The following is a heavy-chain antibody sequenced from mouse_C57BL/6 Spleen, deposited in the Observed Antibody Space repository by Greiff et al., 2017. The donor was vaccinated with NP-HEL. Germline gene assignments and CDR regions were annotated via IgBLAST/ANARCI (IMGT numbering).Heavy chain of an antibody. CDR1: GYTFTDYN. Sequence: VQLQQSGPELVKPGASVKIPCKASGYTFTDYNMDWVKQSHGKSLEWIGDINPNNGGTIYNQKFKGKATLTVDKSSSTAYMALRSLTSEDTAVYYCARGRLLPDWYFDVWGTGTTVTVSS. V-gene: IGHV1-18*01. J-gene: IGHJ1*03. CDR2: INPNNGGT. D-gene: IGHD2-3*01. CDR3: ARGRLLPDWYFDV.